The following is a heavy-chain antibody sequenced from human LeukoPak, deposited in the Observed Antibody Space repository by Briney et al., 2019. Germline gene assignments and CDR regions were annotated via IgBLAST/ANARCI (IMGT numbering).Heavy chain of an antibody. CDR3: ARVDEYNYYYYVDV. CDR2: IYYSGST. D-gene: IGHD2/OR15-2a*01. V-gene: IGHV4-59*01. Sequence: SETPSLTCTVSGGSISSYYWSWIRQPPGKGLEWIGYIYYSGSTNYNPSLKSRVTISVDTSKNQFSLKLSSVTAADTAVYYCARVDEYNYYYYVDVWGKGTTVTVSS. CDR1: GGSISSYY. J-gene: IGHJ6*03.